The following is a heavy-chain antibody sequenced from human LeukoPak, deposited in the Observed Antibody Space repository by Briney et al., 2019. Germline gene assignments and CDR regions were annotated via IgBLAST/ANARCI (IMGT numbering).Heavy chain of an antibody. CDR2: INPNSGGT. D-gene: IGHD6-19*01. Sequence: ASVKVSCKASGYTFTGYYMHWVRQAPGQGLEWMGWINPNSGGTNYAQKFQGRVTMTRDTSISTAYMELSNLRSEDTAIYYCAKVSSCSDCYYYYYYMDVWGKGTTVTVSS. V-gene: IGHV1-2*02. CDR1: GYTFTGYY. CDR3: AKVSSCSDCYYYYYYMDV. J-gene: IGHJ6*03.